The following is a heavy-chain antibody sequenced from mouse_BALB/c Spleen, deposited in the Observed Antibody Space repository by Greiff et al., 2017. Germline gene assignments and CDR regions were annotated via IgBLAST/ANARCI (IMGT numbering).Heavy chain of an antibody. V-gene: IGHV1-82*01. CDR1: GYAFSSSW. J-gene: IGHJ2*01. CDR3: ARSPRVYFDY. CDR2: IYPGDGDT. Sequence: VQLQQSGPELVKPGASVKISCKASGYAFSSSWMNWVKQRPGQGLEWIGRIYPGDGDTNYNGKFKGKATLTADKSSSTAYMQLSSLTSVDSAVYFCARSPRVYFDYWGQGTTLTVSS.